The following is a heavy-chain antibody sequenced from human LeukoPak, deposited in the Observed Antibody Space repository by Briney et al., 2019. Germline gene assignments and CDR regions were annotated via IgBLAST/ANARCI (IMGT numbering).Heavy chain of an antibody. Sequence: GRSLRLSWAASGFTFTNAWMSWVSQAPRTGLEWDGRIKSKTAGGTTDYAAPVTGRFTLSRDDSKSTLYLQMNSLTTEDTAVYYCSTIPTYVSGTYLNVGYWGQGTLVTVSS. V-gene: IGHV3-15*01. CDR2: IKSKTAGGTT. CDR3: STIPTYVSGTYLNVGY. CDR1: GFTFTNAW. J-gene: IGHJ4*02. D-gene: IGHD3-10*01.